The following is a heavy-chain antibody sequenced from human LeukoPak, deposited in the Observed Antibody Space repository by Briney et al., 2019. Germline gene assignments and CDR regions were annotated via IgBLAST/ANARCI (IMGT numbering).Heavy chain of an antibody. J-gene: IGHJ4*02. Sequence: GGTLRLSCAASGFTFSNHGMNWVRQAPGKGLEWLSGISPRGGGTYYADSVKGRFTISRDDSKSTLSLQMNSLRVEDTAVYYCARRSGIAVAGAFDYWGQGTLITVSS. CDR1: GFTFSNHG. CDR2: ISPRGGGT. D-gene: IGHD6-19*01. CDR3: ARRSGIAVAGAFDY. V-gene: IGHV3-23*01.